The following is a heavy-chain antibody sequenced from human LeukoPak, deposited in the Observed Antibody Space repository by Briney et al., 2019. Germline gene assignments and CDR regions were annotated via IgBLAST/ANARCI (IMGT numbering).Heavy chain of an antibody. CDR3: ARAHDYGSNSRTLDY. D-gene: IGHD4-23*01. V-gene: IGHV1-69*13. CDR1: GGTFSSYA. Sequence: SVKVSCKASGGTFSSYAISWVRQAPGQGLEWMGGIIPIFGTANYAQKFQGRATITADESTSTAYMELSSLRSEDTAVYYCARAHDYGSNSRTLDYWGQGTLVTVSS. CDR2: IIPIFGTA. J-gene: IGHJ4*02.